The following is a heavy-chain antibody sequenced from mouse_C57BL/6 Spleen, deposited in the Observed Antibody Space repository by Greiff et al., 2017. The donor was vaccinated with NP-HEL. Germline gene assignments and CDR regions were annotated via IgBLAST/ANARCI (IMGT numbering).Heavy chain of an antibody. J-gene: IGHJ2*01. CDR3: ARGTTVVPALDY. CDR2: IDPSDSYT. V-gene: IGHV1-69*01. CDR1: GYTFTSYW. D-gene: IGHD1-1*01. Sequence: QVQLQQSGAELVMPGASVKLSCKASGYTFTSYWMHWVKQRPGQGLEWIGEIDPSDSYTNYNQKFKGKSTLTVDKSSSTAYMQLSSLTSEDSAVYYCARGTTVVPALDYWGQGTTLTVSS.